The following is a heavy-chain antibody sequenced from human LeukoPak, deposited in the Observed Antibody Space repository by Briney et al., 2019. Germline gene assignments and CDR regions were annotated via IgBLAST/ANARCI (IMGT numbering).Heavy chain of an antibody. Sequence: SETLSLTCSVSNASIISSSYYWGWIRQPPGKGLEWIGSIYYRGRTYYNPSLKIRVTISADTSKNQFSLNLNSVTAADTAVYYCVARIVEGVDYWGQGTLVTVSS. CDR2: IYYRGRT. D-gene: IGHD3-22*01. CDR3: VARIVEGVDY. CDR1: NASIISSSYY. V-gene: IGHV4-39*07. J-gene: IGHJ4*02.